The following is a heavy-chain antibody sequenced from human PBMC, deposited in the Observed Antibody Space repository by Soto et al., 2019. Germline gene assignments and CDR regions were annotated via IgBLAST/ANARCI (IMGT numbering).Heavy chain of an antibody. CDR3: ARGDSDDPLVAATQPSDY. V-gene: IGHV4-34*01. Sequence: SETLSLTCAVYGGSFSGYYWSWIRPPPGKGLEWIGEINHSGSTKYNPSLKSRVTISVDTSKTQSSLKLRSVSAADTAVYYCARGDSDDPLVAATQPSDYWSQGTLVTVSS. J-gene: IGHJ4*02. D-gene: IGHD2-15*01. CDR1: GGSFSGYY. CDR2: INHSGST.